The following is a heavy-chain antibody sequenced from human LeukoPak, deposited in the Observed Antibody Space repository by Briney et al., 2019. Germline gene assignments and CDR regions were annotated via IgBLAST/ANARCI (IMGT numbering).Heavy chain of an antibody. Sequence: SQTLSLTCTVSGGSISSGSYYWSWIRQPAWKGLEWIGRIDTSGSTNYNPSLKSRVTISVDTSKNQFSLKLSSVTAADTAVYYCARLRGGSYYYYYYYMDVWGKGTTVTISS. CDR3: ARLRGGSYYYYYYYMDV. D-gene: IGHD1-26*01. J-gene: IGHJ6*03. V-gene: IGHV4-61*02. CDR2: IDTSGST. CDR1: GGSISSGSYY.